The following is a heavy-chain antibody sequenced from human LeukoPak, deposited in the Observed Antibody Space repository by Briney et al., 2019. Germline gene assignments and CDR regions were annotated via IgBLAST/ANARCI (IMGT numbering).Heavy chain of an antibody. V-gene: IGHV3-7*03. D-gene: IGHD5-18*01. CDR3: AKDIGYSYGYGFDY. CDR1: GFTFSSYW. Sequence: PGGSLRLSCSVFGFTFSSYWMSWVRQAPGKGLEWVAIIKQDGSEKYYVDSVKGRFTISRDNAKNSLYLQMNSLRAEDTALYYCAKDIGYSYGYGFDYWGQGTLVTVSS. CDR2: IKQDGSEK. J-gene: IGHJ4*02.